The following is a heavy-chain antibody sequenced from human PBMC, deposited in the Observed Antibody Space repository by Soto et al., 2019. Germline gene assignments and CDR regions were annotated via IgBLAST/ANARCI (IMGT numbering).Heavy chain of an antibody. J-gene: IGHJ6*02. CDR3: ARGGKGSYYRLYYYYGMDV. CDR1: GGSISSGGYY. Sequence: QVQLQESGPGLVKPSQTLSLTCTVSGGSISSGGYYWSWIRQHPGKGLEWIGYIYYSGSTYYNPSLKSRVTLSVDTSKNQFSLKLSSVTAADTAVYYCARGGKGSYYRLYYYYGMDVWGQGTTVTVSS. V-gene: IGHV4-31*03. CDR2: IYYSGST. D-gene: IGHD3-10*01.